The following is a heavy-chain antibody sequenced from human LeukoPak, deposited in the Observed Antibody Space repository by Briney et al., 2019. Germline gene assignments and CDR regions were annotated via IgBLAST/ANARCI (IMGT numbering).Heavy chain of an antibody. CDR1: GFSLSNARMG. CDR3: ARIAPHTALVTNWFAP. V-gene: IGHV2-26*01. J-gene: IGHJ5*02. D-gene: IGHD5-18*01. CDR2: IFWNDEK. Sequence: SGPVLVKPTETLTLTCTVSGFSLSNARMGVIWIRQPPGKALEWLAHIFWNDEKSYSTSLKSRLTISKDTSKSQVVLTMTNMDPVDTATYYCARIAPHTALVTNWFAPWGQGTLVTVSS.